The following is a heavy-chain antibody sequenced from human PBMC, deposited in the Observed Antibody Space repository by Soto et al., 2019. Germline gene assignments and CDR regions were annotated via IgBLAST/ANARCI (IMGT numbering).Heavy chain of an antibody. J-gene: IGHJ4*02. D-gene: IGHD4-17*01. CDR3: ASGPVTTSDY. CDR2: IIPILGIA. Sequence: QVQLVQSGAEVKKPGSSVKVSCKASGGTFSSYTISWVRQAPGQGLEWMGRIIPILGIANYAQKFQGRVXIXXDKSTSTAYMELSSLRSEDTAVYYCASGPVTTSDYWGQGTLVTVSS. V-gene: IGHV1-69*02. CDR1: GGTFSSYT.